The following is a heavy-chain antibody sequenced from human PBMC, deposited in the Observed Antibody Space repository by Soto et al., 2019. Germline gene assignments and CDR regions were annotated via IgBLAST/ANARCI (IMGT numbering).Heavy chain of an antibody. D-gene: IGHD5-12*01. Sequence: GSLRLSCAASGFTFSSYAMSWVRQAPGKGLEWVSAISGSGGSTYYADSVKGRFTISRDNSKNTLYLQMNSLRAEDTAVYYCAKGLRDGYNSCYWGQGTLVTVSS. CDR2: ISGSGGST. CDR3: AKGLRDGYNSCY. J-gene: IGHJ4*02. CDR1: GFTFSSYA. V-gene: IGHV3-23*01.